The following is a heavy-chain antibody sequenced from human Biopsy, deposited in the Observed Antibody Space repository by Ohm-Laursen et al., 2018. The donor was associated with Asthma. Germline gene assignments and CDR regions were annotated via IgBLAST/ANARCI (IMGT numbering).Heavy chain of an antibody. CDR2: IIPMFGTT. J-gene: IGHJ6*02. CDR3: ASPTYCSGSSCINNYYYALDV. CDR1: GGTFSNYA. Sequence: SSVKVSCKASGGTFSNYAISWVRQAPGQGLEWMGGIIPMFGTTNYAQKFQGRVTITADESTSTAYMELSSLRSDDTAVYYCASPTYCSGSSCINNYYYALDVWGQGTTVTISS. D-gene: IGHD2-15*01. V-gene: IGHV1-69*01.